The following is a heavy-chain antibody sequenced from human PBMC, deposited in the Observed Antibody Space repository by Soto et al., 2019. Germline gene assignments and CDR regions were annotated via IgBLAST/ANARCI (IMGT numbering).Heavy chain of an antibody. V-gene: IGHV3-33*01. CDR3: ARDSLYYYDSSGPFDY. J-gene: IGHJ4*02. CDR1: GFTFSSYG. CDR2: IWYDGSNK. D-gene: IGHD3-22*01. Sequence: GGSLRLSCAASGFTFSSYGMHWVRQAPGKGLEWVAVIWYDGSNKYYADSVKGRFTISRDNSKNTLYLQMNSLRAEDTAVYYCARDSLYYYDSSGPFDYWGQGTLVTVSS.